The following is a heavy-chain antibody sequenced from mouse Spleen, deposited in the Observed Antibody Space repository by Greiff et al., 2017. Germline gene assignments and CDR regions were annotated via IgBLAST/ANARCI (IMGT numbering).Heavy chain of an antibody. Sequence: QVQLQQPGAELVKPGASVKLSCKASGYTFTSYWMHWVKQRPGQGLEWIGMIHPNSGSTNYNEKFKSKATLTVDKSSSTAYMQLSSLTSEDSAVYYCARNGDYDAMDYWGQGTSVTVSS. D-gene: IGHD2-13*01. CDR1: GYTFTSYW. CDR2: IHPNSGST. J-gene: IGHJ4*01. V-gene: IGHV1-64*01. CDR3: ARNGDYDAMDY.